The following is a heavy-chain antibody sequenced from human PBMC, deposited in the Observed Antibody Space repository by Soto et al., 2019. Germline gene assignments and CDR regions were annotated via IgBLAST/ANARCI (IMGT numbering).Heavy chain of an antibody. CDR3: ARETVLTGYYLGLDY. J-gene: IGHJ4*02. CDR1: GFTFSSYA. V-gene: IGHV3-30-3*01. Sequence: GSLRLSCAASGFTFSSYAMHWVRQAPGKGLEWVAVISYDGSNKYYADSVKGRFTISRDNSKNTLYLQMNSLRAEDTAVYYCARETVLTGYYLGLDYWGQGTLVTVSS. CDR2: ISYDGSNK. D-gene: IGHD3-9*01.